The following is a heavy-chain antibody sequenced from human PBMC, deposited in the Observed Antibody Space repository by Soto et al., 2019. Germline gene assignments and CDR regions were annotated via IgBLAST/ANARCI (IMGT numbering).Heavy chain of an antibody. Sequence: GGSLRLSCATSGFTFSNAWMSWVRQAPGKGLEWVGRIKSKADGGTTEYAAPVKGRFTISRDDSRNTVYLQMNSLKTEDTAVYYCTPPGCSGGSCYQYFTYWGQGTLVTVSS. CDR3: TPPGCSGGSCYQYFTY. V-gene: IGHV3-15*01. D-gene: IGHD2-15*01. CDR2: IKSKADGGTT. CDR1: GFTFSNAW. J-gene: IGHJ4*02.